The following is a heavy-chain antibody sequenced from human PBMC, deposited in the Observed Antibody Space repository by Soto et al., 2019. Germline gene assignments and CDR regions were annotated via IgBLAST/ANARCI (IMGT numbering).Heavy chain of an antibody. J-gene: IGHJ4*02. CDR2: ITTTDDT. D-gene: IGHD2-2*02. Sequence: EVQLVESGGGLVQPGGSLRLSCAASGFTVSSYDMHWVRQAAGKTLEWVSGITTTDDTYYADSVKGRFTISRENAKNSLYLQMDNLRVEDTAVYYCAKEAQENEQVPIPGDNWGQGTLVTVSS. CDR1: GFTVSSYD. V-gene: IGHV3-13*01. CDR3: AKEAQENEQVPIPGDN.